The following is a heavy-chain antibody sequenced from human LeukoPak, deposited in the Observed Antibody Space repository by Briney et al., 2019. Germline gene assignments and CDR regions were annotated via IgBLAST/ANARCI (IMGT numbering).Heavy chain of an antibody. CDR2: INPNSGGT. CDR3: ARRPQYCRGGACYD. D-gene: IGHD2-15*01. J-gene: IGHJ4*02. CDR1: GNTFTVYY. Sequence: ASVNVSCKASGNTFTVYYMHWVRQAPGQGLEWMGWINPNSGGTNYAQKFQGRVTMTRDTSISSAYMELSRLRSDDTAVYYCARRPQYCRGGACYDWGQGTLVTVSS. V-gene: IGHV1-2*02.